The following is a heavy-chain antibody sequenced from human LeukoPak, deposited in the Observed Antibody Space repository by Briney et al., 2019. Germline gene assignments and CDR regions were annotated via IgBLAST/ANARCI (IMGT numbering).Heavy chain of an antibody. J-gene: IGHJ4*02. CDR2: IYPGDSDT. V-gene: IGHV5-51*01. CDR1: GYSFTSYW. D-gene: IGHD5-18*01. CDR3: ARTRGYRYGGMGMADY. Sequence: HGESLKISCKGSGYSFTSYWIGWVRQMPGKGLEWMGIIYPGDSDTRYSPSFQGQVTISADKSISTAYLEWSGLKASDTAMYYCARTRGYRYGGMGMADYWGQGTLVTVSS.